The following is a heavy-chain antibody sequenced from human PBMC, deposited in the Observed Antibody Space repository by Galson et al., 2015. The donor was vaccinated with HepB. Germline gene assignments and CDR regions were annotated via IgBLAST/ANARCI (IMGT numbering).Heavy chain of an antibody. Sequence: SVKVSCKASGYTFTSYGISWVRQAPGQGLEWMGGIIPIFGTANYAQKFQGRFTITADESTSTAYMELSSLRAEDTAVYYCGVCLGETYYYYGMDFWGPGTTVAVSS. CDR1: GYTFTSYG. V-gene: IGHV1-69*13. CDR3: GVCLGETYYYYGMDF. J-gene: IGHJ6*02. D-gene: IGHD3-16*01. CDR2: IIPIFGTA.